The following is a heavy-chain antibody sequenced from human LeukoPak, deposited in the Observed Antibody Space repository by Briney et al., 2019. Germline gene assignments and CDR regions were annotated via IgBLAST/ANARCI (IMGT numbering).Heavy chain of an antibody. D-gene: IGHD3-10*01. V-gene: IGHV1-8*01. Sequence: ASVKVSCKASGYTFTSYDINWVRQATGQGPEWMGWMNPDSGNTGYAQRFQGRVTMTRNTSISTAYMELSSLRSDDTAVYYCARTAHYYGSGSYCSYWGQGTLVTVSS. CDR2: MNPDSGNT. CDR1: GYTFTSYD. J-gene: IGHJ4*02. CDR3: ARTAHYYGSGSYCSY.